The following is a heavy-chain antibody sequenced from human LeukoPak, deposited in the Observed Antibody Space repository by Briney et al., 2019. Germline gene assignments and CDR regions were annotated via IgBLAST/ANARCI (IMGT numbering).Heavy chain of an antibody. D-gene: IGHD1-26*01. V-gene: IGHV4-59*01. CDR2: IYYSGST. CDR3: ARESGGWFDP. Sequence: TSETLSLTCTVSGGSISNYYWSWIRQPPGKGLEWIGYIYYSGSTNYNHSLKSRVTMSVDTSNNQFSLKLSSVTAADTAVYYCARESGGWFDPWGQGTLVTVSS. J-gene: IGHJ5*02. CDR1: GGSISNYY.